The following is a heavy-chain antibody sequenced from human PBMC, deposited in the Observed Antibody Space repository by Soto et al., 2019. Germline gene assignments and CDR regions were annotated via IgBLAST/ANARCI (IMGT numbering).Heavy chain of an antibody. CDR3: AREPPRATAGLNYFDP. J-gene: IGHJ5*02. CDR1: GYTFTNFG. CDR2: ISAFNGHT. V-gene: IGHV1-18*01. Sequence: QVQLVQSGTEVKKPGASVKVSCKTSGYTFTNFGISWVRQAPGQGLEWMGWISAFNGHTHHAQKSQGRVTLTTDTSTTTAVLELRSLRSDDTAVYYCAREPPRATAGLNYFDPWGQGTLVSVSS. D-gene: IGHD6-13*01.